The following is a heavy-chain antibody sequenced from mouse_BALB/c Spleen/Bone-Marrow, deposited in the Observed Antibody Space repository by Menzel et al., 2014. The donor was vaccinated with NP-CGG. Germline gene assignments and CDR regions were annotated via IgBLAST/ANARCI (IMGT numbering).Heavy chain of an antibody. V-gene: IGHV5-17*02. J-gene: IGHJ4*01. CDR1: GFTFSSFG. D-gene: IGHD2-12*01. CDR3: ARKGAIITHYYAMDY. CDR2: ISNGSSPI. Sequence: EVKLMESGGGLVQPGGSRKLSCAASGFTFSSFGMHWVRQAPEKGLEWVAYISNGSSPIYYSDTVKGRFTISRDNPKNTLFLQMTSLRSEDTAMYYCARKGAIITHYYAMDYWGQGTSVTVSS.